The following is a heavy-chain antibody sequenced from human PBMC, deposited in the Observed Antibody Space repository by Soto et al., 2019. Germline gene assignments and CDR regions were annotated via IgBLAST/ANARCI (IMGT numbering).Heavy chain of an antibody. CDR3: AKDYYFDY. V-gene: IGHV3-23*01. J-gene: IGHJ4*02. CDR2: ISGSGGSR. Sequence: PGGSLRLSCEASGFTFSSYAMSWARQAPGKGLEWVSGISGSGGSRYYADSVKGRFTISRDNSKNTLYLQMNSLRAEDTAVYYCAKDYYFDYWGQGTLVTVSS. CDR1: GFTFSSYA.